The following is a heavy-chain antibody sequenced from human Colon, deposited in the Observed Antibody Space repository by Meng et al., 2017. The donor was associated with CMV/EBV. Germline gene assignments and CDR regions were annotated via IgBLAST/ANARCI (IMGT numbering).Heavy chain of an antibody. CDR3: AKDNGWLSAY. D-gene: IGHD3-22*01. CDR1: GFTFSFSG. CDR2: ISGTATST. Sequence: LSCAASGFTFSFSGMSWVRQAPGKGLEWVSGISGTATSTYYADSVKGRFTISRDNSKNTLYLQMNSLRAEDTAVYYCAKDNGWLSAYWGQGTLVTVSS. V-gene: IGHV3-23*01. J-gene: IGHJ4*02.